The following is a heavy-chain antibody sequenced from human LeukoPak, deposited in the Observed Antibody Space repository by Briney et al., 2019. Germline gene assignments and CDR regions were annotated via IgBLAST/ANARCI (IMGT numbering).Heavy chain of an antibody. CDR1: GFTFSSYS. V-gene: IGHV3-21*01. Sequence: GGSLRLSCAASGFTFSSYSMTWVRQAPGKGLEWVSSISSSSSYIYYADSVKGRFTISRDNAKNSLYLQMNSLRAEDTAVYYCARLAKQWLVPRGDWFDPWGQGTLVTVSS. CDR3: ARLAKQWLVPRGDWFDP. J-gene: IGHJ5*02. D-gene: IGHD6-19*01. CDR2: ISSSSSYI.